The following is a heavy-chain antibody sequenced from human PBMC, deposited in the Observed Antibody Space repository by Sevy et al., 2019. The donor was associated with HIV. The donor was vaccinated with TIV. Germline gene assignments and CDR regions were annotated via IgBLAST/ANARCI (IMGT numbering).Heavy chain of an antibody. CDR2: ISYDGRNK. J-gene: IGHJ6*02. Sequence: GGYLRLSCAVSGIIFTTSGMHWVRQAPGKGLEWVAVISYDGRNKFYGDSVKGRFTIPRDNSKNILYLQMNSLRLEDTAVYYCAKDFTGYNGMDVWGQGTMVTVSS. V-gene: IGHV3-30*18. D-gene: IGHD3-9*01. CDR1: GIIFTTSG. CDR3: AKDFTGYNGMDV.